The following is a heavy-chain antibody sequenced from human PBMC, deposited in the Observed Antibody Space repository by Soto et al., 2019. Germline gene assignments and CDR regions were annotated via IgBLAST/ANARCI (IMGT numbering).Heavy chain of an antibody. CDR2: IIPIFGTA. J-gene: IGHJ4*02. V-gene: IGHV1-69*01. CDR3: ARGLVAVAGLDY. Sequence: QVQLVQSGAEVKKPGSSVKVSCKASGGTFSSYAISWVRQAPGQGLEWMGGIIPIFGTANYAQKFQGRVTFTADESTSTVYMELSSLRSEDTAVYFCARGLVAVAGLDYWGQGTLVTVSS. CDR1: GGTFSSYA. D-gene: IGHD6-19*01.